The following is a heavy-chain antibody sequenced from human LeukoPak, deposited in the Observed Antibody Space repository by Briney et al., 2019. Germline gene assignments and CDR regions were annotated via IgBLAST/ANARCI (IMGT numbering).Heavy chain of an antibody. V-gene: IGHV3-30*02. CDR3: AKGSRTLWELHHYFDY. D-gene: IGHD1-26*01. CDR1: GFTFSSYG. CDR2: IRYDGSNK. Sequence: GGSLRLSCAASGFTFSSYGMHWVRQAPGKGLEWVAFIRYDGSNKYYADSVKGRFTISRDNSKNTLYLQMNSLRAEDTAVYYCAKGSRTLWELHHYFDYWGQGTLVTVSS. J-gene: IGHJ4*02.